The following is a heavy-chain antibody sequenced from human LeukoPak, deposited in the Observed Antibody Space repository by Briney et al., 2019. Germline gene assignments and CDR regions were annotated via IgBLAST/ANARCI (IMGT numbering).Heavy chain of an antibody. V-gene: IGHV1-2*02. CDR2: INPNSGGT. CDR3: YYRVSSGYLT. Sequence: ASVKVSCKASGYTFTGYYMHWVRQAPGQGLEWMGWINPNSGGTYYAQRFQGRVSMTRDTSISTAYMELSSLRSDDTAVYYCYYRVSSGYLTWGQGTLVAVSS. J-gene: IGHJ4*02. D-gene: IGHD3-22*01. CDR1: GYTFTGYY.